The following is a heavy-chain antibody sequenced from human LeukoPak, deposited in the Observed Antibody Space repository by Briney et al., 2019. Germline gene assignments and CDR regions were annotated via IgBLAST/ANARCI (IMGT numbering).Heavy chain of an antibody. CDR1: GGSIRSYY. D-gene: IGHD3-9*01. J-gene: IGHJ4*02. V-gene: IGHV4-59*01. CDR3: ARSKDILTGYCFDY. CDR2: IYDSGST. Sequence: SETLSLTCTVSGGSIRSYYWSWIRQPPGKGLEWVGYIYDSGSTSYNPSLKSRVTISVDTSKNQFFLKVTSVTAADTAVYYCARSKDILTGYCFDYWGQGTLVTVSS.